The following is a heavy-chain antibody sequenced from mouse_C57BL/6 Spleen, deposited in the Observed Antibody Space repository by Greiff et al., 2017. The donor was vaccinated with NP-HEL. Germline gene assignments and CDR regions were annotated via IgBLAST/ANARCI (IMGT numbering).Heavy chain of an antibody. J-gene: IGHJ2*01. CDR3: ARAYGSPNYFDY. CDR2: IDPSDSET. Sequence: QVHVKQPGAELVRPGSSVKLSCKASGYTFTSYWMHWVKQRPIQGLEWIGNIDPSDSETHYNQKFKDKATLTVDKSSSTAYMQLSSLTSEDSAVYYCARAYGSPNYFDYWGQGTTLTVSS. CDR1: GYTFTSYW. V-gene: IGHV1-52*01. D-gene: IGHD1-1*01.